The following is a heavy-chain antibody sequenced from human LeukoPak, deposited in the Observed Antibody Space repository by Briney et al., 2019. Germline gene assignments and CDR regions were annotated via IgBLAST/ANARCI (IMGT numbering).Heavy chain of an antibody. Sequence: ASVKVSCKASGYTFSSYYMHWVRQAPGQGLEWMGIIDPSEGSTSYAQKFQGRVTMTRDTSTSTVYMELSSLRSEDTAVYYCARRPRSGNYPFHYWGQGTLVTVSS. CDR1: GYTFSSYY. D-gene: IGHD1-26*01. V-gene: IGHV1-46*01. CDR2: IDPSEGST. J-gene: IGHJ4*02. CDR3: ARRPRSGNYPFHY.